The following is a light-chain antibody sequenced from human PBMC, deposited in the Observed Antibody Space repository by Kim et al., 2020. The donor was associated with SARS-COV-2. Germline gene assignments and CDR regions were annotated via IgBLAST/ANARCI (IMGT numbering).Light chain of an antibody. J-gene: IGKJ1*01. V-gene: IGKV1-17*01. CDR3: LQYNDFPWT. CDR1: QGIRND. Sequence: DIQMTQSPSSLSASVGDRVTITCRASQGIRNDLGWYQQKPGEPPKRLISAASSSQSGVPSRFSGSGSETQFTLTISSLRPEDFATYYCLQYNDFPWTFGQGTKVDIK. CDR2: AAS.